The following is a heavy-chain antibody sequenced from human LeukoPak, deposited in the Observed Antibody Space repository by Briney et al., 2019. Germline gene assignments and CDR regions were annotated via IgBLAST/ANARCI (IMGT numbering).Heavy chain of an antibody. CDR3: ARGPYSYDSSGAFDI. CDR1: GDSISSGDYY. Sequence: SQTLSLTCTVSGDSISSGDYYWSWIRQPAGKGLEWIGRISSSGSTNYNPSLKSRVTISVDTSQNQFSLKLSSVTAADTAVYFCARGPYSYDSSGAFDIWGQGTMVTVSS. D-gene: IGHD3-22*01. V-gene: IGHV4-61*02. CDR2: ISSSGST. J-gene: IGHJ3*02.